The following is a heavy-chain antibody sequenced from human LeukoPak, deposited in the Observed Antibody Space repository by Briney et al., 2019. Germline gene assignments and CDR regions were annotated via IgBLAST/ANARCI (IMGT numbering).Heavy chain of an antibody. Sequence: ASVKVSCKASGYTFTGYYMHWVRQAPGRGLEWMGWINPNSGGTNYAQKFQGRVTMTRDTSISTAYMELSRLRSDDTAVYYCARDRTTMIELDYWGQGTLVTVSS. V-gene: IGHV1-2*02. CDR3: ARDRTTMIELDY. J-gene: IGHJ4*02. CDR1: GYTFTGYY. D-gene: IGHD3-22*01. CDR2: INPNSGGT.